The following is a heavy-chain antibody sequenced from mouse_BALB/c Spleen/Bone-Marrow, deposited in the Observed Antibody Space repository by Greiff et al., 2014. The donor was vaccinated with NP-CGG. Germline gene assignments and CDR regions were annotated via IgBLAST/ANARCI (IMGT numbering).Heavy chain of an antibody. CDR2: ISDGGSYT. CDR1: GFTFSDCY. Sequence: EVKLVESGGGLVKPGGSLKLSCAASGFTFSDCYMYWVRQTPEKRLEWVATISDGGSYTYYPDSVEGRFTISRDNAKNNLYLQMSSLKSEDTAIYYCAREGNYGYFDYWGQGTTLTVSS. J-gene: IGHJ2*01. D-gene: IGHD1-1*01. CDR3: AREGNYGYFDY. V-gene: IGHV5-4*02.